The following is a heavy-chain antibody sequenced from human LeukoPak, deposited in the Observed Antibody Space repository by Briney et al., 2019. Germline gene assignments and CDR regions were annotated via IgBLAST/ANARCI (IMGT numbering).Heavy chain of an antibody. V-gene: IGHV3-21*04. CDR2: ISSGSDHI. J-gene: IGHJ4*02. CDR1: GFTFSTYS. CDR3: AKAGGITIFGVVIYYFDY. D-gene: IGHD3-3*01. Sequence: GGSLRLACAASGFTFSTYSMNGVRQAPGKGLEWVSSISSGSDHIYYADSVKGRFTISRDNAKNTLYLQMNSLRAEDTAVYYCAKAGGITIFGVVIYYFDYWGQGTLVTVSS.